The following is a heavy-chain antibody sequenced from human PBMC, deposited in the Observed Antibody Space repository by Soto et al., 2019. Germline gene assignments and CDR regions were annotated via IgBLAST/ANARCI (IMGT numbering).Heavy chain of an antibody. Sequence: SETLSLTCTVSGGSISNNNYYWGWIRQPPGRGLEWIGTIYFRGSTYYNPSLKSRVTVSEDTSKNQFSLKLSSVTAADTAVYYCVRRYDILTGYFGYFDYWGQGILVTVSS. V-gene: IGHV4-39*01. CDR2: IYFRGST. J-gene: IGHJ4*02. CDR1: GGSISNNNYY. D-gene: IGHD3-9*01. CDR3: VRRYDILTGYFGYFDY.